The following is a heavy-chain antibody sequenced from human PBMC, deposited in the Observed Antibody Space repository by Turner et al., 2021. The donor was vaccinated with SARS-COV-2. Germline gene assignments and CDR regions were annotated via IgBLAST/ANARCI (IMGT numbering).Heavy chain of an antibody. J-gene: IGHJ6*02. CDR3: ARQRLVVVPAAIINGMDV. CDR1: GGSISSSSYY. V-gene: IGHV4-39*01. Sequence: QLQLQESGPGLVKPSETMSLTCTAPGGSISSSSYYWGWIRQPPGKGLEWIGSISYSGSAYYNPSLKSRVTISVDTSKNQFSLKLSSVTAADTAVYYCARQRLVVVPAAIINGMDVWGQGTTVTVSS. CDR2: ISYSGSA. D-gene: IGHD2-2*01.